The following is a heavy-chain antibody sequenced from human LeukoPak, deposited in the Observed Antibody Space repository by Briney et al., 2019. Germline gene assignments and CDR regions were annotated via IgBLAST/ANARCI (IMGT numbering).Heavy chain of an antibody. CDR1: GYTFTSYY. CDR3: ARVGPPSSGWTPFDY. V-gene: IGHV1-46*01. D-gene: IGHD6-19*01. CDR2: INPSGGST. J-gene: IGHJ4*02. Sequence: ASVKVSCKASGYTFTSYYMHWVRQAPGQGLEWMGIINPSGGSTSYAQKFQGRVTMTRDTSASTAYMELSSLRSEDTAVYYCARVGPPSSGWTPFDYWGQGTLVTVSS.